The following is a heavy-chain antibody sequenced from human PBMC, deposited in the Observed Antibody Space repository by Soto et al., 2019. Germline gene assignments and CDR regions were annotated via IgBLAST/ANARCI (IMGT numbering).Heavy chain of an antibody. CDR1: GGTFSSYA. D-gene: IGHD6-19*01. Sequence: QVQLVQSGAEVKKPGSSVKVSCKASGGTFSSYAISWVRQAPGQGLEWMGGIIPIFGTANYAQKFQGRVTITAGESTSTAYLELSSLRSEDTAVYYCATPARYRSGWYGLFDPWGQGTLVTVSS. V-gene: IGHV1-69*01. J-gene: IGHJ5*02. CDR3: ATPARYRSGWYGLFDP. CDR2: IIPIFGTA.